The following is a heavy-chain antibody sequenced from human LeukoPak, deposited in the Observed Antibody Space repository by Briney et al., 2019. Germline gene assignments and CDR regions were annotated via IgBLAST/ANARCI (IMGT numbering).Heavy chain of an antibody. CDR3: AREGVDGYNSDY. J-gene: IGHJ4*02. D-gene: IGHD5-24*01. V-gene: IGHV4-38-2*02. CDR1: GGSITIYY. CDR2: IYHSGST. Sequence: PSETLSLTCTVSGGSITIYYWNWIRQPPGRGLEWIGSIYHSGSTYYNPSLKSRVTISVDTSKNQFSLKLSSVTAADTAVYYCAREGVDGYNSDYWGQGTLVTVSS.